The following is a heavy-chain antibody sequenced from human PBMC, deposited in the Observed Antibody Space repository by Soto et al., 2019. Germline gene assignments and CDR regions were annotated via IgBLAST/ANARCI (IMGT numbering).Heavy chain of an antibody. CDR3: AREGALKPFSS. CDR2: ISGSSVYI. CDR1: GFTLSNYN. V-gene: IGHV3-21*01. Sequence: KPGGSLRLSCVASGFTLSNYNMNWVRLAPGKGLEWVSHISGSSVYIHYADSVKGRFTISRDNAKNSVYLQMDSLRAEDTAVYYCAREGALKPFSSWGQGALVTVSS. J-gene: IGHJ5*02.